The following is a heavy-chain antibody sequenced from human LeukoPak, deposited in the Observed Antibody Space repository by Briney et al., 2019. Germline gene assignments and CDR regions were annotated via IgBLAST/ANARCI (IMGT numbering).Heavy chain of an antibody. CDR2: IYYSGST. CDR1: GGSISSGGYY. V-gene: IGHV4-31*03. J-gene: IGHJ4*02. CDR3: ARDKGKGHCSGGSCSTADYFDY. Sequence: SQTLSLTCTVSGGSISSGGYYWSWIRQHPGKGLEWIGYIYYSGSTYYNPSLKSRVTISVDTSKNQFSLKLSSVTAADTAVYYCARDKGKGHCSGGSCSTADYFDYWGRGTLVTVSS. D-gene: IGHD2-15*01.